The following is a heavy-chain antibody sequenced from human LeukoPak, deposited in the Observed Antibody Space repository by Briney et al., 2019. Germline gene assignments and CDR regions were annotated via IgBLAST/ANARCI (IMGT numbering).Heavy chain of an antibody. CDR1: GGTFSSYA. D-gene: IGHD3-3*01. Sequence: ASVKVSCKASGGTFSSYAISWVRQAPGQGLEWMGGIIPIFGTANYAQKFQGRVTITADESTSTAYMELSSLRSEDTAVYYCAFMDFWSGYYTNTTGHDAFDIWGQGTMVTVSS. CDR2: IIPIFGTA. J-gene: IGHJ3*02. V-gene: IGHV1-69*13. CDR3: AFMDFWSGYYTNTTGHDAFDI.